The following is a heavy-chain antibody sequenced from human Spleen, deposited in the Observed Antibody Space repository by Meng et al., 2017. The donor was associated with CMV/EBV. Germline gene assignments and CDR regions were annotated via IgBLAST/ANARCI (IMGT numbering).Heavy chain of an antibody. Sequence: LRLSCTVSGGSISSGDYFWSWIRQPPGKGLECIGYIYYSGSTYYNPSLKSRVTISVDTSKNQFSLKLSSVTAADTAVYYCASRMAAAGGAFDFWGQGTMVTVSS. V-gene: IGHV4-30-4*08. D-gene: IGHD6-13*01. CDR1: GGSISSGDYF. J-gene: IGHJ3*01. CDR2: IYYSGST. CDR3: ASRMAAAGGAFDF.